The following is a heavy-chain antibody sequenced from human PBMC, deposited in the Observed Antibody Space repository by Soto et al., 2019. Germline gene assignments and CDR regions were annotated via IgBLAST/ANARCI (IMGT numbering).Heavy chain of an antibody. CDR3: ARDRPGYYCIYRRQLYDYHGLDV. J-gene: IGHJ6*02. CDR1: GDSVSSNSAA. V-gene: IGHV6-1*01. CDR2: TYYRSKWYN. Sequence: PSQTLSLTCDISGDSVSSNSAAWNWIRQSPSRGLEWLGRTYYRSKWYNDYAVAVKSRITINPDTSRSQFSLQLNSVTPEDTAVYYCARDRPGYYCIYRRQLYDYHGLDVWGQGTTVTVSS. D-gene: IGHD3-9*01.